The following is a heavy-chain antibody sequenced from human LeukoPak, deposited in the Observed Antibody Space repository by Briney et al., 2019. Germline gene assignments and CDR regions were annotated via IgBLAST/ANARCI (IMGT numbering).Heavy chain of an antibody. J-gene: IGHJ4*02. D-gene: IGHD5-18*01. CDR3: ARDPPPSRYSYGQYYFDY. Sequence: ASVKVSCKASGYTFTGYYMHWVRQAPGQGLEWMGIINPSGGGTSYAQKFQGRVTMTRDMSTSTVYMELSSLRSEDTAVYYCARDPPPSRYSYGQYYFDYWGQGTLVTVSS. V-gene: IGHV1-46*01. CDR2: INPSGGGT. CDR1: GYTFTGYY.